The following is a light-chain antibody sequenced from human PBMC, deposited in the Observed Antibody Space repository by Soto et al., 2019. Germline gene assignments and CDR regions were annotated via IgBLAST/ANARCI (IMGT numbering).Light chain of an antibody. CDR1: QGISSY. CDR2: AAS. CDR3: QQYYSYPFT. V-gene: IGKV1-8*01. Sequence: AIGITQSPSSLSASTGDRATITCRASQGISSYLAWYQQKPGKAPKLLIYAASTLQSGVPSRFSGSGSGTDFTLTISCLQSEDFATYYWQQYYSYPFTFGPGTKVDIK. J-gene: IGKJ3*01.